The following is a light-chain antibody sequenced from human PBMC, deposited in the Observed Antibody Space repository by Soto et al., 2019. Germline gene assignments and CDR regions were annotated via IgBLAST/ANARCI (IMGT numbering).Light chain of an antibody. CDR2: GAS. V-gene: IGKV3-20*01. CDR3: QHYGSSPPFT. J-gene: IGKJ3*01. Sequence: EIEMTQSPGTLSLSPGERATLSCRASQSVTSTYLAWYQQKPGQSPRLLIYGASSRATGIPDRFSGSGSGTDFTLTISRLEPEDFAVYYCQHYGSSPPFTFGPGTKVDIK. CDR1: QSVTSTY.